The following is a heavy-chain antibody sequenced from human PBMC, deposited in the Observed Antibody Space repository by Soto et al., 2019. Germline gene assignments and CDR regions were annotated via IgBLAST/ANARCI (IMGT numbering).Heavy chain of an antibody. Sequence: GASVKVSCKASGYTFTSYAMHWVRQAPGQRLEWMGWINAGNGNTKYSQKFQGRVTITRDTSASTAYMELSSLRSEDTAVYYCARDREPMVRAEGWWFDPWGQGTLVTVSS. V-gene: IGHV1-3*01. J-gene: IGHJ5*02. CDR3: ARDREPMVRAEGWWFDP. CDR2: INAGNGNT. D-gene: IGHD3-10*01. CDR1: GYTFTSYA.